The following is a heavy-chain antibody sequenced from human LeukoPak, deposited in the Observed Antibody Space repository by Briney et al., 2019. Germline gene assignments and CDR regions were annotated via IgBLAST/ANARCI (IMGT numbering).Heavy chain of an antibody. CDR3: TTDKVRRLVGTTHLDY. Sequence: GGSLRLSCAASGFRFTVNNAWMTWVRQAPGKGLEWVGRIKSKVEGGTADYAAPVKGRFTVSRDDSKNTLYLQMNSLKTEDTAVYYCTTDKVRRLVGTTHLDYWGQGTLVTVSS. J-gene: IGHJ4*02. D-gene: IGHD1-26*01. CDR2: IKSKVEGGTA. CDR1: GFRFTVNNAW. V-gene: IGHV3-15*01.